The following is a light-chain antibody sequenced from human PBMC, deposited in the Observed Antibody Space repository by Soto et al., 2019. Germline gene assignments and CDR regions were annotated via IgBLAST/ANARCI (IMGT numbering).Light chain of an antibody. CDR2: LGS. Sequence: DIVMTQSPLSLPVTPGEPASISCRSSQSLLQSNGHNYSAWYLQKPGQSPQLLIYLGSHRTSWVHDRFSGSGSGTDFTLAISRVDAEDVGVYYCMEALQIPPMYTFGQGTKVEIK. J-gene: IGKJ2*01. CDR3: MEALQIPPMYT. V-gene: IGKV2-28*01. CDR1: QSLLQSNGHNY.